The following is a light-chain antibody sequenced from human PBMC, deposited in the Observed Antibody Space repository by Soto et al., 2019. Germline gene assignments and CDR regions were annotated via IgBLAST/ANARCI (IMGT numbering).Light chain of an antibody. CDR1: QSINTY. V-gene: IGKV1-39*01. J-gene: IGKJ1*01. Sequence: DIQMTQSPSSLSASVGDRVTITCQTSQSINTYLNWYQQKPGKAPKLLIYGASSLQSGVPLRFSGSGSGTEFTLTISSLEPEDFATYYCQESYSVRWWTCGQGTKV. CDR2: GAS. CDR3: QESYSVRWWT.